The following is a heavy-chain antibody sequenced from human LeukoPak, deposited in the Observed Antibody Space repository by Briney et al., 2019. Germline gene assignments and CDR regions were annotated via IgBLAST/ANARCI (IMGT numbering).Heavy chain of an antibody. V-gene: IGHV3-30-3*01. CDR2: ISYDGSNK. J-gene: IGHJ4*02. D-gene: IGHD4-23*01. CDR3: ASLNGNLFDY. CDR1: GFTFNNYA. Sequence: GKSLRLSCAASGFTFNNYALHWVRQAPGKGLDWVAVISYDGSNKYYADSVKGRFTISRDNSKNTLYLQMNSLRAEDTAVYYCASLNGNLFDYWGQGTLVTVSS.